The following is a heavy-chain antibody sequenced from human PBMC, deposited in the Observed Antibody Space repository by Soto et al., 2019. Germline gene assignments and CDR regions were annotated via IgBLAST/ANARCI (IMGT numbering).Heavy chain of an antibody. CDR3: AKEGYSSGWYVPYGMDV. CDR1: GFTFSSYG. V-gene: IGHV3-30*18. D-gene: IGHD6-19*01. CDR2: ISYDGSNK. J-gene: IGHJ6*02. Sequence: LRLSCAASGFTFSSYGMHWVRQAPGKGLEWVAVISYDGSNKYYADSVKGRFTISRDNSKNTLYLQMNSLRAEDTAVYYCAKEGYSSGWYVPYGMDVWGQGTTVTVSS.